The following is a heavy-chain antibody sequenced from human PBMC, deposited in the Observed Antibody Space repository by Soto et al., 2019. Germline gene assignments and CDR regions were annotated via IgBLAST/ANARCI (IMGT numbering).Heavy chain of an antibody. J-gene: IGHJ4*02. CDR3: ARSRIAAAGTEYFDY. D-gene: IGHD6-13*01. Sequence: GGSLRLSCAASGFTFSSYGMHWVRQAPGKGLEWVAVIWYDGSNKYYADSVKGRFTISRDNSKNTLYLQMNSLRAEDTAVYYCARSRIAAAGTEYFDYWGQGTLVTVSS. V-gene: IGHV3-33*01. CDR2: IWYDGSNK. CDR1: GFTFSSYG.